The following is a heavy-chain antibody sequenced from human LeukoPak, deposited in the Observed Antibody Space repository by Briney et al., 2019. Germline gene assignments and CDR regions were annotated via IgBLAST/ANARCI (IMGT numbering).Heavy chain of an antibody. CDR3: AKTIVRDSYGSFLGDYGMDV. CDR1: GFTFNDYA. CDR2: ISWNSDNI. D-gene: IGHD5-18*01. Sequence: GRSLRLSCAAPGFTFNDYAMHWVRQAPGKGLEWVSGISWNSDNIGYADSVKGRFTISRDNAKNSLYLQMNSLSTEDTALYYCAKTIVRDSYGSFLGDYGMDVWGQGTTVTVSS. J-gene: IGHJ6*02. V-gene: IGHV3-9*01.